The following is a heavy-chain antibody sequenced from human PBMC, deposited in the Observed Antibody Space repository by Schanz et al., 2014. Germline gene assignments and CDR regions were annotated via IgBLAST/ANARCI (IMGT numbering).Heavy chain of an antibody. Sequence: EVQPVESGGGFVQPGGSLGLSCVVSGFTVSSDHMSWVRQAPGKGLEWVSTIYASGATYYADSVKRRFTISRDNSKNTLYLQMNSLRAEDTAVYYCARDLEGYDGGGGGFDPWGQGTLXTVSS. CDR1: GFTVSSDH. D-gene: IGHD2-21*01. CDR3: ARDLEGYDGGGGGFDP. CDR2: IYASGAT. J-gene: IGHJ5*02. V-gene: IGHV3-66*01.